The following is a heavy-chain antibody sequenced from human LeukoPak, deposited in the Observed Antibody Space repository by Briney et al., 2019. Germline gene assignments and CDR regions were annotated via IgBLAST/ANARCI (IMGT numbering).Heavy chain of an antibody. Sequence: SESLSLTCTFSGGSISGEYWTYTGGPPGNDLEWLGQIHSSGKADYNSSLRSRITISVDTYKNQMFLKLTSVTAADTAFYYCARFGVYYDMDVWGQATTVTVSS. J-gene: IGHJ6*02. D-gene: IGHD3-16*01. CDR3: ARFGVYYDMDV. CDR1: GGSISGEY. V-gene: IGHV4-59*01. CDR2: IHSSGKA.